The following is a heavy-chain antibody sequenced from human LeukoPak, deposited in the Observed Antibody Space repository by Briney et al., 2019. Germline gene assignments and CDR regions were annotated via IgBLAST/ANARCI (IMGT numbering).Heavy chain of an antibody. V-gene: IGHV4-39*01. Sequence: SETLSLTCTVSGGSISSTRYYWGWIRQPPGKGLEWIGSIYYSGSTYYNPSLKSRVTMSVDRSKNQFSLKLSSVTAADTAVYYCASTYGSGDWGQGTLVTVSS. CDR1: GGSISSTRYY. J-gene: IGHJ4*02. D-gene: IGHD3-10*01. CDR2: IYYSGST. CDR3: ASTYGSGD.